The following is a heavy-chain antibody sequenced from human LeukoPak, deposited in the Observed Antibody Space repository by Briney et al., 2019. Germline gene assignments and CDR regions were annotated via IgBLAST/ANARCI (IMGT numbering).Heavy chain of an antibody. CDR3: TRGKANLAALNWLDP. J-gene: IGHJ5*02. Sequence: ASVKVSCKASGYTFTGYYMHWVRQAPGHGLEWRGWINPTSGGTNSAQKFPDRVTMTRETSISPANMELSRLTTYDTATYYCTRGKANLAALNWLDPWGQGILGTASS. D-gene: IGHD6-25*01. CDR2: INPTSGGT. V-gene: IGHV1-2*02. CDR1: GYTFTGYY.